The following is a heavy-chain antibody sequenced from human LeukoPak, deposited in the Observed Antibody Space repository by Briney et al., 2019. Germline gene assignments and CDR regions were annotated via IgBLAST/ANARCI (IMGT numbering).Heavy chain of an antibody. CDR1: GYTFTSYD. J-gene: IGHJ6*03. CDR3: ARGPTIAYSSSNYMDV. V-gene: IGHV1-8*01. Sequence: ASVKVSCKASGYTFTSYDINWVRQATGQGLEWMGWMNPNSGNTGYAQKFQGRVTMTRSTSIGTAYTELSSLRSEDTAVYYCARGPTIAYSSSNYMDVWGKGTTVTVSS. D-gene: IGHD6-6*01. CDR2: MNPNSGNT.